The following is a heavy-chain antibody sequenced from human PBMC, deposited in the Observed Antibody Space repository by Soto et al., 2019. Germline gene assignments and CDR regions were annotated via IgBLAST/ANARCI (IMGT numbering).Heavy chain of an antibody. J-gene: IGHJ6*02. D-gene: IGHD5-12*01. V-gene: IGHV1-69*01. CDR3: ARVSISGYDPDDYYYYGMDV. CDR1: GGTFSSYA. CDR2: IIPIFGTA. Sequence: QVQPVQSGAEVKKPGSSVKVSCKASGGTFSSYAISWVRQAPGQGLEWMGGIIPIFGTANYAQKFQGRVTITADESTSTAYMELSSLRSEDTAVYYCARVSISGYDPDDYYYYGMDVWGQGTTVTVSS.